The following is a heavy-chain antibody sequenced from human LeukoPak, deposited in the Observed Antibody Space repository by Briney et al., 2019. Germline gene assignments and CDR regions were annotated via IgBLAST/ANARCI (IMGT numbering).Heavy chain of an antibody. Sequence: GGSLRLSCAASGFTFSGSAMHWVRQASGKGLEWVGRIRSKANSYATAYAASVKGRFTISRDDSKNTAYLQMNSLKTEGTAVYYCTGQYYYDSSGYYRKASAYYYYMDVWGKGTAVTVSS. CDR2: IRSKANSYAT. D-gene: IGHD3-22*01. CDR1: GFTFSGSA. CDR3: TGQYYYDSSGYYRKASAYYYYMDV. J-gene: IGHJ6*03. V-gene: IGHV3-73*01.